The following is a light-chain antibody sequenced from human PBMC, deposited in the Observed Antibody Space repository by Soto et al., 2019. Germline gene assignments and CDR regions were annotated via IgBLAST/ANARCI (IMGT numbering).Light chain of an antibody. Sequence: DIQMTQSPSSVSASVGDRVIITCRASQDISSWLAWYQQKAGEAPKLLIFAASRLHSGVPSRFSGSVSGTDFTLTITNLQPEEFATYYGQQADSFPLTFGGGTKVEIK. CDR1: QDISSW. J-gene: IGKJ4*01. CDR3: QQADSFPLT. CDR2: AAS. V-gene: IGKV1D-12*01.